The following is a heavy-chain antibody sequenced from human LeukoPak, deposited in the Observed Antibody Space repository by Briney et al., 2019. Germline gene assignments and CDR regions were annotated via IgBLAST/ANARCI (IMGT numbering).Heavy chain of an antibody. J-gene: IGHJ4*02. CDR2: ISYDGSNK. V-gene: IGHV3-30*03. Sequence: PGGSLRLSCAASGFTFSSYGMHWVRQAPGKGLEWVAVISYDGSNKYYADSVKGRFTISRDNSKNTLYLQMNSLRAEDTAVYYCARDFGDLTFDYWGQGTLVTVSS. D-gene: IGHD4-17*01. CDR1: GFTFSSYG. CDR3: ARDFGDLTFDY.